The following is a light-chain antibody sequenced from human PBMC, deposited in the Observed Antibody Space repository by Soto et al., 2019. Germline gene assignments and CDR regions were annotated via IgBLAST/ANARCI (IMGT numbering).Light chain of an antibody. V-gene: IGKV3-20*01. CDR2: GAS. J-gene: IGKJ2*01. CDR3: QQYDTSPPGYT. CDR1: QSVSSRS. Sequence: DIVLTQSPGTLSLSPGERATLSCRTSQSVSSRSLAWYQQKPGQAPRLLIYGASNRATGIQDRFSGSGSGTDFTLTIGRLEPEDFAVYYCQQYDTSPPGYTFGQGTKLEIK.